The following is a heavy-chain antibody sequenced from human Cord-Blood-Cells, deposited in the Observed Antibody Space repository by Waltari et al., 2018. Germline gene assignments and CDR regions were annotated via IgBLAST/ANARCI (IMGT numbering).Heavy chain of an antibody. CDR2: IYPGDSDT. Sequence: EVQLVQSGAEVKKPGESLKISCKGSGYSFPTHWIAGVRQMPGKGLEWMGIIYPGDSDTRYSPSFQGQVTISADKSISTAYLQWSSLKASDTAMYYCARRTDILYYGMDVWGQGTTVTVSS. CDR3: ARRTDILYYGMDV. CDR1: GYSFPTHW. J-gene: IGHJ6*02. V-gene: IGHV5-51*01. D-gene: IGHD3-9*01.